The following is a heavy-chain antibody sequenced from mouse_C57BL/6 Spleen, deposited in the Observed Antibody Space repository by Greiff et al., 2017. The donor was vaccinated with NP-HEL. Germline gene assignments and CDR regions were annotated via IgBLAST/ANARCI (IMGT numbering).Heavy chain of an antibody. CDR2: TNPTNGRT. V-gene: IGHV1S81*02. D-gene: IGHD1-1*01. Sequence: QVQLQQSGAELVKAGASVKMSCKASGYTFTSYWMHWVKQRLGQGLEWFAETNPTNGRTYYNEKFKSKATLTVDKSSSTVYMLLSGPTFEDYAVYYCARIKKIVATYFDYWGQGTTLTVSS. J-gene: IGHJ2*01. CDR3: ARIKKIVATYFDY. CDR1: GYTFTSYW.